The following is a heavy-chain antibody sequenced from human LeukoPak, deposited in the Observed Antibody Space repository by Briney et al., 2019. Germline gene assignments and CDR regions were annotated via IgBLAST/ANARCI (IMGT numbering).Heavy chain of an antibody. Sequence: GGSLRLSCAASGFTFSNYWMHWVRQAPGKGLVWVSRINSDGINTSYADSVKGRFTISRDNAKNTLNLQMNSLRAEDTAVYYCARDLGQYYNTSDNWFDPWGQGTLVTVSS. J-gene: IGHJ5*02. V-gene: IGHV3-74*01. D-gene: IGHD3-22*01. CDR2: INSDGINT. CDR3: ARDLGQYYNTSDNWFDP. CDR1: GFTFSNYW.